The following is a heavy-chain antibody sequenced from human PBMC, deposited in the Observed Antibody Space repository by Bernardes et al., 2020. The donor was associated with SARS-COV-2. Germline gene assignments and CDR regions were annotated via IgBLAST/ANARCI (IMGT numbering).Heavy chain of an antibody. Sequence: GGSLRLSCAASEVTFSRYAMHWVRQAPGKGLEWVATIDYSGGARYYASPVKGRFAISRDNSKNTLFLQMNSLRADDTAEYYCARDGGGYDLGTIWFDPWGQGTRVTVSS. D-gene: IGHD5-12*01. CDR2: IDYSGGAR. CDR3: ARDGGGYDLGTIWFDP. J-gene: IGHJ5*02. CDR1: EVTFSRYA. V-gene: IGHV3-23*01.